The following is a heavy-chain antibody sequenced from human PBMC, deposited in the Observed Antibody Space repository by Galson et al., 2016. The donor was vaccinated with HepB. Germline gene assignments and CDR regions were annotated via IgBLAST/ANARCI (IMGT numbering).Heavy chain of an antibody. CDR2: IIPVFGSA. CDR1: GGTFSRYA. CDR3: ATGGFFGSGKFMSSDY. D-gene: IGHD3-10*01. V-gene: IGHV1-69*13. Sequence: SVKVSCKAHGGTFSRYALSWVRQAPGQGLEWMGGIIPVFGSANYPQKFQGRVTISADDSTTTGYLELSSLRSEDTAIYYCATGGFFGSGKFMSSDYWGQGTLVTVSS. J-gene: IGHJ4*02.